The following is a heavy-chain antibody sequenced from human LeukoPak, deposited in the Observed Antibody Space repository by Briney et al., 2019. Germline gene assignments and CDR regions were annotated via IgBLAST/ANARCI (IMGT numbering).Heavy chain of an antibody. CDR1: GYTLTEIS. CDR2: FDPEDGET. D-gene: IGHD6-6*01. CDR3: ATIAARLGYYGMDV. J-gene: IGHJ6*02. V-gene: IGHV1-24*01. Sequence: ASVKVSCKVSGYTLTEISMHWVRQAPGKGLEWMGGFDPEDGETIYAQKFQGRVTMTEDTSTDTAYMELSSLRSEDTAVYYCATIAARLGYYGMDVRGQGTTVTVSS.